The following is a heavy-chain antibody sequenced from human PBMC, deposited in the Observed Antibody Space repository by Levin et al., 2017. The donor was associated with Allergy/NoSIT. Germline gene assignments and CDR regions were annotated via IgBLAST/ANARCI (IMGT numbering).Heavy chain of an antibody. J-gene: IGHJ6*03. V-gene: IGHV5-51*01. CDR3: ARRGTRDYYYMDV. D-gene: IGHD1-1*01. Sequence: GESLKISCQGSGYSFTSYWIGWVRQMPGKGLEWMGIIYPGDSDTRYSPSFQGQVPISADKSISTAYLQWSSLKASDTAIYYCARRGTRDYYYMDVWGKGTTVTVSS. CDR1: GYSFTSYW. CDR2: IYPGDSDT.